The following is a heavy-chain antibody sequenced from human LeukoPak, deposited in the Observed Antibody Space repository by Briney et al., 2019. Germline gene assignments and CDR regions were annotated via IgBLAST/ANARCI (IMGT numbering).Heavy chain of an antibody. V-gene: IGHV3-21*04. Sequence: GGSLRLSCAASGFSFIGYGMSWVRQAPGKGLEWVSSISSGSGYIYYAYSVKGRFTTSRDNAQNSLFLQMNTLRVDDTAVYYCARDSGHTVTNEYFQHWGQGTLLTVSS. CDR2: ISSGSGYI. D-gene: IGHD1-14*01. CDR1: GFSFIGYG. CDR3: ARDSGHTVTNEYFQH. J-gene: IGHJ1*01.